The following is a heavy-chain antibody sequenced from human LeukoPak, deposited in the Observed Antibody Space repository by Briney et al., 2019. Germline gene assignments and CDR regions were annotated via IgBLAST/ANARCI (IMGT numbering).Heavy chain of an antibody. V-gene: IGHV1-3*01. D-gene: IGHD6-19*01. J-gene: IGHJ4*02. CDR1: GYTFTSYA. Sequence: ASVKVSCKASGYTFTSYAMHWVRQAPGQRLEWMGWINAGNGNTKYSQKFQGRVTITRDTSASTAYMELSSLRSEGTAVYYCARVYSSGWYYFDYWGQGTLVTVSS. CDR3: ARVYSSGWYYFDY. CDR2: INAGNGNT.